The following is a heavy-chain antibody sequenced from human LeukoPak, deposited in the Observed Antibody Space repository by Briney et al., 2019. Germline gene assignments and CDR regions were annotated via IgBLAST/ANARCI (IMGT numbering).Heavy chain of an antibody. Sequence: SGGSLRLSCAASGFSFSSYAMHWVRQVPGKGLEWVAVISYDGSNKYYADSVKGRFTISRDNSKNTLYLQMNSLRAEDTAVYYCAKDSDIVIVVAAHLDYWGQGTLVTVSS. D-gene: IGHD2-15*01. CDR1: GFSFSSYA. V-gene: IGHV3-30-3*01. J-gene: IGHJ4*02. CDR2: ISYDGSNK. CDR3: AKDSDIVIVVAAHLDY.